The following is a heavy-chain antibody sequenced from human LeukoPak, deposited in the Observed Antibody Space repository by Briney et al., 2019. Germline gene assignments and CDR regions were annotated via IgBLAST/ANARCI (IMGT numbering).Heavy chain of an antibody. J-gene: IGHJ4*02. V-gene: IGHV3-48*02. CDR3: AREYSSSSGSVSDY. CDR1: GFTFSSYN. CDR2: ITRSSSTI. D-gene: IGHD6-6*01. Sequence: GGSLRLSCAASGFTFSSYNMNWVRQAPGKGLEWVSYITRSSSTIYYADSVKGRFTISRGNAKNSLYLQMNSLRDEDTAVYYCAREYSSSSGSVSDYWGQGTLVTVSS.